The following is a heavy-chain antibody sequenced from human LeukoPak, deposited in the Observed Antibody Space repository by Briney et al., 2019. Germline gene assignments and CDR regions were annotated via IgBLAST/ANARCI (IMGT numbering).Heavy chain of an antibody. D-gene: IGHD2-21*02. CDR2: ITTSDGNT. CDR1: GFTFSSYT. J-gene: IGHJ4*02. Sequence: PGGSLRLSCAASGFTFSSYTMSWVRQAPGKGLEWVSAITTSDGNTYYADSVKGRFTISRDNAKNSLYLQMISLRDEDTAIYYCARETDLDCWGQGTLVTVSS. CDR3: ARETDLDC. V-gene: IGHV3-23*01.